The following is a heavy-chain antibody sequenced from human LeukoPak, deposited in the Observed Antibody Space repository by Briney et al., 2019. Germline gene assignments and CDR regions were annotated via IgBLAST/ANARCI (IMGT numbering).Heavy chain of an antibody. J-gene: IGHJ4*02. D-gene: IGHD2-2*01. CDR1: GYTFTSYG. V-gene: IGHV1-18*01. CDR3: ARLIGYCSSTSCDSRIHFDY. Sequence: ASVKVSCQASGYTFTSYGISWVRQAPGQGLEWMGWNSAYIGNTNYEQQLLGRVTMTTDTSASTAYMEPRGLRSDDTAVYYGARLIGYCSSTSCDSRIHFDYWGQGTLVTVSS. CDR2: NSAYIGNT.